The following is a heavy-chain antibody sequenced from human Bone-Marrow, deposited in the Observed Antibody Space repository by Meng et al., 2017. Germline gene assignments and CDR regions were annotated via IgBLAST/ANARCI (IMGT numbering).Heavy chain of an antibody. CDR2: INIYNGIT. CDR1: DYTLTSDG. Sequence: GQVVQFGAEVKNPWASVKVSCKVSDYTLTSDGFSWVRQAPGQGLQWMGWINIYNGITNYGRNFQGRVTLTTDTSTSTGYMELSSLTSDDTAVYYCATRGNPYLDRWGQGTLVTVSS. V-gene: IGHV1-18*04. CDR3: ATRGNPYLDR. J-gene: IGHJ4*02.